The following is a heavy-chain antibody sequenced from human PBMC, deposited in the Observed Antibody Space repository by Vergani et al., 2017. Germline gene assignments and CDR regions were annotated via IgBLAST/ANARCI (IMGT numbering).Heavy chain of an antibody. J-gene: IGHJ5*02. D-gene: IGHD3-3*01. CDR3: ARFSIQNWSDP. CDR2: VSFRGDT. CDR1: GTSVNSYY. Sequence: QVKLQESGPGLVKPSETLSLTCTVSGTSVNSYYWSWIRQPPGKGLEWMGYVSFRGDTLYDPSVKGRMTISVDTSKNQFSLKLSSVTAADTAVYYCARFSIQNWSDPWGQGTLVTVAS. V-gene: IGHV4-59*02.